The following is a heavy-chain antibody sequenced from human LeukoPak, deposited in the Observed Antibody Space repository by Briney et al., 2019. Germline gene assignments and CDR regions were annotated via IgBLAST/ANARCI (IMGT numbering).Heavy chain of an antibody. CDR1: GFSLSTSGVG. CDR3: ARILWFGGKGAIDY. V-gene: IGHV2-5*01. Sequence: ESGPTLVKPTQTLTLTCTFSGFSLSTSGVGVGWIRQPPGKALEWLALIYWNDDKRYSPSLKSRLTITKDTSKNQVVLTMTNMDPVDTATYYCARILWFGGKGAIDYWGQGTLVTVSS. CDR2: IYWNDDK. J-gene: IGHJ4*02. D-gene: IGHD3-10*01.